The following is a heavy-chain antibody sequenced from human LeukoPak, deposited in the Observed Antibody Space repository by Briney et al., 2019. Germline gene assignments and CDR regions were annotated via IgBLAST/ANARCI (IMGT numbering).Heavy chain of an antibody. CDR2: ISGSGGST. Sequence: GGSLRLSCAASGFTFSSYAMSWVRQAPGKGLEWVSAISGSGGSTYYADSVKGRFTFSRDNSKNTLYLQMNSLRAEDAAVYYCAKDSIAARPSNFDYWGQGTLVTVSS. CDR3: AKDSIAARPSNFDY. CDR1: GFTFSSYA. D-gene: IGHD6-6*01. J-gene: IGHJ4*02. V-gene: IGHV3-23*01.